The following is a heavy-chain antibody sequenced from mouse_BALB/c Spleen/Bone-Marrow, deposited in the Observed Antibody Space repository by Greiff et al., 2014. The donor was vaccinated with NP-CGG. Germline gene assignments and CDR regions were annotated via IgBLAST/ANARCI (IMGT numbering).Heavy chain of an antibody. CDR2: INPSSGYT. J-gene: IGHJ2*01. V-gene: IGHV1-4*02. CDR1: GYTFTSYT. Sequence: QVQLQQSAAELARPGASVKMSCKASGYTFTSYTMHWVKQRPGQGLEWIGYINPSSGYTEYNQKFKDKTTLTADKSSSTAYMQLSSLTSGDSAVYYCAREYGNYLDYWGQGTTLTVSS. D-gene: IGHD2-10*02. CDR3: AREYGNYLDY.